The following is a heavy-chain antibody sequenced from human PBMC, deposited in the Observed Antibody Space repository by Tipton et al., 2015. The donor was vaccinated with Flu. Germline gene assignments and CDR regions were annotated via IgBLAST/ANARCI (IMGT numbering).Heavy chain of an antibody. J-gene: IGHJ3*02. CDR2: IYHSGST. CDR1: GGSISSGGYS. D-gene: IGHD2-21*02. V-gene: IGHV4-30-2*01. Sequence: TLSLTCAVSGGSISSGGYSWSWIRQPPGKGLEWIGYIYHSGSTYYNPSLKSRVTISVDRSKNQFSLKLSSVTAADTAVYYCASACGGDCYFAFDIWGQGTMVTVSS. CDR3: ASACGGDCYFAFDI.